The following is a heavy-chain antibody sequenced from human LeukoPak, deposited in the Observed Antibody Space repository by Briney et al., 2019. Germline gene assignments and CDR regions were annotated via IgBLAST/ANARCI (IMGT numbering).Heavy chain of an antibody. J-gene: IGHJ3*02. CDR2: INVYNDNT. CDR3: ARDLAGGGYAFNI. CDR1: GYTFSSYG. Sequence: ASVKVSCKASGYTFSSYGITWVRQAPGQGLEWMGWINVYNDNTNYAQRFQGRVTMTTDRSTNKAQMELRSLRSDDTAVYYCARDLAGGGYAFNIWGQGTMVTVSS. D-gene: IGHD3-10*01. V-gene: IGHV1-18*01.